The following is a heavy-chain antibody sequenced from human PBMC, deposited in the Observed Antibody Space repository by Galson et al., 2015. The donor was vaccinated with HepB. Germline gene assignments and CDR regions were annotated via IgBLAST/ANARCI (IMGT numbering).Heavy chain of an antibody. D-gene: IGHD2-21*02. CDR1: GFTFSSYG. Sequence: SLRLSCAASGFTFSSYGMHWVRQAPGKGLEWVAFIRYDGSNKYYADSVKGRFTISRDNSKNTLYLQMNSLRAEDTAVYYCAKDRGGNMLRGDCSDYWGQGTLVTVSS. V-gene: IGHV3-30*02. CDR3: AKDRGGNMLRGDCSDY. J-gene: IGHJ4*02. CDR2: IRYDGSNK.